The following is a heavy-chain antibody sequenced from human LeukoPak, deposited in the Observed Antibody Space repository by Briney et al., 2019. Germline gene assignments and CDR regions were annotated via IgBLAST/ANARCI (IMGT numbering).Heavy chain of an antibody. J-gene: IGHJ3*02. CDR1: GYTFTGYY. D-gene: IGHD3-3*01. CDR3: ARDQYYDFWSPEWKVDAFDI. CDR2: INPNSGGT. V-gene: IGHV1-2*02. Sequence: ASVKVSCKASGYTFTGYYMHWVRQAPGQGLEWMGWINPNSGGTNYAQKFQGRVTMTRDTSISTAYMELSRLRSDDTAVYYCARDQYYDFWSPEWKVDAFDIWGQGTMVTVSS.